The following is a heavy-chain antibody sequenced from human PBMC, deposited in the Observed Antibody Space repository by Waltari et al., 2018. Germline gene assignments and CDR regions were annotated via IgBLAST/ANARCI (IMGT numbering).Heavy chain of an antibody. CDR1: GFSLSSGSYY. D-gene: IGHD3-3*02. V-gene: IGHV4-31*02. CDR3: AGRGAKMFSI. Sequence: QVQLQELGPGLVQPSQTLSLTCSVSGFSLSSGSYYWSWIRQHPGKGLEWIGYISHSGDTHYSPSLRSRLTLSVDTSKNQFSLKLNAVTAADTGVYFCAGRGAKMFSIWGRGTLVTVSS. J-gene: IGHJ4*02. CDR2: ISHSGDT.